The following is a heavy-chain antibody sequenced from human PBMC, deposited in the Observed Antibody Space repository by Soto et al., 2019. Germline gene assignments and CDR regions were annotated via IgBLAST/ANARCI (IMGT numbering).Heavy chain of an antibody. CDR2: IDPSDSQT. CDR1: GYSFAGYW. V-gene: IGHV5-10-1*01. J-gene: IGHJ4*02. D-gene: IGHD3-22*01. CDR3: ARQIYDSDTGPNFQYHFDS. Sequence: PGESLKISCKGSGYSFAGYWITWVRQKPGKGLEWMGRIDPSDSQTYYSPSFRGHVTISVTKSITTVFLQWSSLRASDTAMYYCARQIYDSDTGPNFQYHFDSWGRGTPVTVSS.